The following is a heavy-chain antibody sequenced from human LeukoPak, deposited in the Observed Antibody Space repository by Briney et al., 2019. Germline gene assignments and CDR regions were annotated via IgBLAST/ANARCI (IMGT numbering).Heavy chain of an antibody. J-gene: IGHJ4*02. CDR3: AKDRLLRVFDY. V-gene: IGHV3-23*01. CDR1: GFTFSSYG. CDR2: ISGSGGST. Sequence: GGTLRLSCAASGFTFSSYGMSWVRQAPGKGLEWVSAISGSGGSTYYADSVKGRFTISRDNSKNTLYLQMNSLRAEDTAVYYCAKDRLLRVFDYWGQGTLVTVSP. D-gene: IGHD1-26*01.